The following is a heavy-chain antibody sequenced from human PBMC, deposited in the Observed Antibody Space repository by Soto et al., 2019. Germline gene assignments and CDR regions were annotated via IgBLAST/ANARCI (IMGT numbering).Heavy chain of an antibody. J-gene: IGHJ4*02. D-gene: IGHD1-1*01. CDR2: IYYSGST. Sequence: SETLSLTCTVSGGSISSYYWNWIRQPPGKGLEWIGYIYYSGSTNYNPSLKSRVTISIDTSKNQFSLKLSSVTAADTAVYYCASRNCNDLSCYSAQGTLDTVSS. CDR3: ASRNCNDLSCY. V-gene: IGHV4-59*01. CDR1: GGSISSYY.